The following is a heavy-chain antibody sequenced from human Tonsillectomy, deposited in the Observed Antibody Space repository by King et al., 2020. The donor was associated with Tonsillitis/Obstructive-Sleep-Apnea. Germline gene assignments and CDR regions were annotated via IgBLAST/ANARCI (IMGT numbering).Heavy chain of an antibody. D-gene: IGHD6-13*01. CDR1: GYTFTSYY. CDR2: INPSGGST. V-gene: IGHV1-46*01. CDR3: ARAGIAAAGSFYYYYYYMDV. Sequence: QLVQSGAEVRKPGASVKVSCKASGYTFTSYYMHWVRQAPGQGLEGMGIINPSGGSTSYPQKFQGRVTMTRETSTSTVYIELSSLRSEDTAVYYCARAGIAAAGSFYYYYYYMDVWGKGTTVTVSS. J-gene: IGHJ6*03.